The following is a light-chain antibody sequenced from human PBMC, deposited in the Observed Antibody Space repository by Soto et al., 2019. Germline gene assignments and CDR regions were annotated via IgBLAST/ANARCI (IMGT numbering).Light chain of an antibody. V-gene: IGKV1-5*01. CDR2: DAS. J-gene: IGKJ1*01. Sequence: DIQMTQSPSTLSASVGARVAISCRASQTISSWLAWYQQRPGKAPKLRIYDASSLESVVPSRFSGSGSWTEFNLTISSLQPDDFATYYCQQHKSYPWTFVQVTKVDIK. CDR1: QTISSW. CDR3: QQHKSYPWT.